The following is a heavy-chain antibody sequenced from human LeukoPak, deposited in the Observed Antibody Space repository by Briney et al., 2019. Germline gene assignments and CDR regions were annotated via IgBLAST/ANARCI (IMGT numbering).Heavy chain of an antibody. J-gene: IGHJ6*03. CDR1: GGSISSGSYY. Sequence: PSETLSLTCTVSGGSISSGSYYLSWIRQPPGKGLEWIGYIYYSGSTNYNPSLKSRVTISVDTSKNQFSLKLSSVTAADTAVYYCARERMSWYYYYMDVWGKGTTVTISS. V-gene: IGHV4-61*01. CDR3: ARERMSWYYYYMDV. D-gene: IGHD2-8*01. CDR2: IYYSGST.